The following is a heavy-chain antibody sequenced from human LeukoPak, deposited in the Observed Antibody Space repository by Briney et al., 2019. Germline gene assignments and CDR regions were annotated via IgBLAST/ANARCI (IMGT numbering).Heavy chain of an antibody. J-gene: IGHJ6*03. CDR3: ARHGDITGTTSDYYYYMDV. V-gene: IGHV4-59*08. Sequence: PSETLSLTCTVSGGSISDYYWSWIRQPPGKGLEWIGHINNSGSTSYNSSLKSRVTISVDTSKNQFSLKLSSVTAADTAVYYCARHGDITGTTSDYYYYMDVWGKGTTVTVSS. CDR2: INNSGST. CDR1: GGSISDYY. D-gene: IGHD1-7*01.